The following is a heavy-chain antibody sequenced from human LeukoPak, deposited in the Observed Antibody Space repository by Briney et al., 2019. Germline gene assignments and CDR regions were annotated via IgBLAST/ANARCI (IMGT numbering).Heavy chain of an antibody. Sequence: ASVKVSCKASGYTFTSYDINWVRQATGQGLEWMGWVNPNSGNTGYAQKFQGRVTMTRNTSISTAYMELSSLRSEDTAVYYCARGIAARPGWFDPWGQGTLVTVSS. J-gene: IGHJ5*02. V-gene: IGHV1-8*01. CDR3: ARGIAARPGWFDP. CDR2: VNPNSGNT. D-gene: IGHD6-6*01. CDR1: GYTFTSYD.